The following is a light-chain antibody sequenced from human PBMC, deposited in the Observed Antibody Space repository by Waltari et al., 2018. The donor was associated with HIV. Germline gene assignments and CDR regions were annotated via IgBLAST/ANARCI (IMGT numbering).Light chain of an antibody. CDR3: AAWDDSLSVVV. CDR2: RSI. V-gene: IGLV1-47*01. J-gene: IGLJ2*01. CDR1: SSNIESNY. Sequence: QSVLPQPPSASGTPGQRVTISCSGSSSNIESNYVYWYQQLPGPAPKLLIYRSIQRPSGVPDRFSGSKSGTSASLAISGLRSEDEADYYCAAWDDSLSVVVFGGGTKLTVL.